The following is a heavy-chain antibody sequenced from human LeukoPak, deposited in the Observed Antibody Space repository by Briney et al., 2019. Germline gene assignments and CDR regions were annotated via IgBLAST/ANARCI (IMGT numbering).Heavy chain of an antibody. J-gene: IGHJ3*02. V-gene: IGHV3-33*01. Sequence: SGRSLRLSCAASGFTFSTYGMHWVRQSPGKGLEWVPVIWYDGSKTHYRDSVKGRFTISRDNSKNTLYLDMNSLRAEDTAVYYCARDTAQRAFDIWGQGTMVTVSS. CDR1: GFTFSTYG. D-gene: IGHD6-25*01. CDR2: IWYDGSKT. CDR3: ARDTAQRAFDI.